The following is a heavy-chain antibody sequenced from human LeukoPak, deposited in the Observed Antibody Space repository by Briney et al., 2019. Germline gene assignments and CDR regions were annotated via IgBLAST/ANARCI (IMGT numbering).Heavy chain of an antibody. J-gene: IGHJ4*02. CDR1: GFTFSSYG. CDR3: ASAIVVVVAAPGLYYYDY. D-gene: IGHD2-15*01. Sequence: PGGSLRLSCAASGFTFSSYGMHWVRQAPGKGLEWVAFIRYDGSNKYYADSVKGRFTISRDNAKNSLYLQMNSLRAEDTAVYYCASAIVVVVAAPGLYYYDYWGQGTLVTVSS. CDR2: IRYDGSNK. V-gene: IGHV3-30*02.